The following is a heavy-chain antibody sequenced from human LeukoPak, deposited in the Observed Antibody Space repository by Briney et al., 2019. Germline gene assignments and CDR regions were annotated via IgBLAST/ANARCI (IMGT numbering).Heavy chain of an antibody. Sequence: SETLSLTCTVSGGSMSSSTYYWGWIRQPPGKGLEWIGSIYDSGNTYYNPSLKSRVTIPVDTSKNQFSLKLGSVTAADTAVYYCARHRSEDSSSISCYARALDYWGQGTLVTVSS. CDR3: ARHRSEDSSSISCYARALDY. V-gene: IGHV4-39*01. J-gene: IGHJ4*02. D-gene: IGHD2-2*01. CDR1: GGSMSSSTYY. CDR2: IYDSGNT.